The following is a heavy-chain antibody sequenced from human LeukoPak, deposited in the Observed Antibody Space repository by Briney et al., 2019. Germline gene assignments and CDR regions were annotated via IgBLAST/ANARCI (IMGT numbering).Heavy chain of an antibody. CDR3: ATFSYAGNAGGSVGP. CDR2: ISGSGHDI. CDR1: GFTFSDSY. V-gene: IGHV3-11*01. J-gene: IGHJ5*02. Sequence: GGSLRLSCAASGFTFSDSYMTWVRQAPEKGVEWVAYISGSGHDINYSESAKGRFTISRDNSKNTVYLQMNSLRAEDTAVYYCATFSYAGNAGGSVGPWGQGTLVTVSS. D-gene: IGHD4-23*01.